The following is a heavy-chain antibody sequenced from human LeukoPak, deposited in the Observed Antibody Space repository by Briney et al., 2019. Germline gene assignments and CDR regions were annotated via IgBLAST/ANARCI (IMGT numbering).Heavy chain of an antibody. Sequence: ASVKVSCKASGYTCTSYYMHWVRQAPGQGLEWMGIINPSGGSTSYAQKFQGRVTMTRDTSTSTVYMELSSLRSEDTAAYYCARDPDYGGSPGAFDIWGQGTMVTVSS. CDR1: GYTCTSYY. J-gene: IGHJ3*02. CDR2: INPSGGST. V-gene: IGHV1-46*01. D-gene: IGHD4-23*01. CDR3: ARDPDYGGSPGAFDI.